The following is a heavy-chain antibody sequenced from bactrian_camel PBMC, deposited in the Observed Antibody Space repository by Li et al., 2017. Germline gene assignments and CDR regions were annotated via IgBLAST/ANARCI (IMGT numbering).Heavy chain of an antibody. Sequence: HVQLVESGGGFVQPGGSLRLSCAASGFTFSDYYMTWIRQAPGKGLEFVSTIFSDGTSAYYHDSVKGRFTISQDSAANTLYLQMNSLKPDDTAIYYCAADHSWNRCPPRRYEYTFWGQGTQVTVS. CDR2: IFSDGTSA. V-gene: IGHV3-2*01. CDR1: GFTFSDYY. D-gene: IGHD1*01. J-gene: IGHJ4*01. CDR3: AADHSWNRCPPRRYEYTF.